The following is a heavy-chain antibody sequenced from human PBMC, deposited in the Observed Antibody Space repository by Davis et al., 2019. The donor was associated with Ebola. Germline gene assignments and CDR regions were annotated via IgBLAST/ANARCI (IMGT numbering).Heavy chain of an antibody. CDR2: IRYDGSNK. CDR3: AKDLSRSSGWYWYFDL. J-gene: IGHJ2*01. Sequence: GESLKISCAASGFSFSSYGMHWVRQAPGKGLEWVAFIRYDGSNKYHADSAKGRFTISRDNSKNTLYLQMNSLRAEDTAVYYCAKDLSRSSGWYWYFDLWGRGTLVTVSS. D-gene: IGHD6-19*01. V-gene: IGHV3-30*02. CDR1: GFSFSSYG.